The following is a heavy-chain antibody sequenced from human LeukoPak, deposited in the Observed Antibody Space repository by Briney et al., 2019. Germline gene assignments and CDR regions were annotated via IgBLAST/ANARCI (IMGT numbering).Heavy chain of an antibody. CDR3: TKDWGTTGPYDY. D-gene: IGHD2-2*01. V-gene: IGHV3-21*06. J-gene: IGHJ4*02. CDR2: ISRGSSYK. Sequence: PGGSLRLSCAASGFTFSTFSMTWVRQAPGKGLEWVSSISRGSSYKYYADSVKGRFTLSRDNAKNSLYLQMNSLRAEDTAIYYCTKDWGTTGPYDYWGQGTLVTVSS. CDR1: GFTFSTFS.